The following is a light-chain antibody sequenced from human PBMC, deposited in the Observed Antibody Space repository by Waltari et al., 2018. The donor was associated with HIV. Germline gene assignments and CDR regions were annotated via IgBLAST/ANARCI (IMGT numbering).Light chain of an antibody. V-gene: IGLV3-1*01. J-gene: IGLJ3*02. Sequence: SYELTQPPSVSVSPGQTASITCSGDKLEEKYVCWYQQKPGQSPVLVNYQDSKRPSGIHERFSGSNSGNTATLTISGTQAMDEADYYCQAWDSSSWVFGGGTKLTVL. CDR3: QAWDSSSWV. CDR1: KLEEKY. CDR2: QDS.